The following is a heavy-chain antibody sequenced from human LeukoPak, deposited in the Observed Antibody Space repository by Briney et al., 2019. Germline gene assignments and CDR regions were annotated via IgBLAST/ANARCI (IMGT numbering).Heavy chain of an antibody. CDR1: GFTFSSYG. V-gene: IGHV3-30*18. CDR2: ISEDGSNK. Sequence: PGGSLRLSCAASGFTFSSYGTHCVRQAPGKGLEWVAVISEDGSNKYYEDSVKGRFTISRDNSNNTLYLQMNSLRAEDTAVYYCAKDRETTASGTFDYWGQGTLVTVSS. CDR3: AKDRETTASGTFDY. J-gene: IGHJ4*02. D-gene: IGHD6-13*01.